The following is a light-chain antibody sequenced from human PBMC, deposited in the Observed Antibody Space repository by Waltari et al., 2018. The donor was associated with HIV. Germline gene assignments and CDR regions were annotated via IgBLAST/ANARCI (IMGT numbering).Light chain of an antibody. V-gene: IGLV2-8*01. CDR2: AVR. CDR3: SSFAGTNTLV. J-gene: IGLJ3*02. CDR1: SSDVGGYNY. Sequence: QSALTQPPSASGSPGQSVTISCTGTSSDVGGYNYVSWYQQHPGKAPKLRICAVRKRPSGVPDRFSGPKSGNTASLTVSWLQSEDEAYYYCSSFAGTNTLVFGGGTKLTVL.